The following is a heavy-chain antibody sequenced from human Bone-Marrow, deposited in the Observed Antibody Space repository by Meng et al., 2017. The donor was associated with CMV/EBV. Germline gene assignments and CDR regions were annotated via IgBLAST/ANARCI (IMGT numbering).Heavy chain of an antibody. CDR1: GYTFTRDD. CDR2: MNPNSSNT. Sequence: ASVKVSCKASGYTFTRDDVNWVRQATGQGLEWMGWMNPNSSNTVFTQKFQGTVTMTRNISIRTAYMELSRLRSDDTAVYYCARVRDSSGWYHLDYWGQGTLVTVSS. J-gene: IGHJ4*02. V-gene: IGHV1-8*01. D-gene: IGHD6-19*01. CDR3: ARVRDSSGWYHLDY.